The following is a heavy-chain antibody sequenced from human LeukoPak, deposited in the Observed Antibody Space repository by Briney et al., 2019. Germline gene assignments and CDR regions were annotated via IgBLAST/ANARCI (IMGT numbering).Heavy chain of an antibody. CDR2: INGRGDDK. Sequence: GGSLRLSCEGSGFTFSSHGMAWVRQDPGKGLDWVSGINGRGDDKYYAVSVKGRFTISRDNSKNTLYLQMDRLRAEDTAVYYCARGLEYSYSFFDYWGQGTLVTLSS. J-gene: IGHJ4*02. CDR3: ARGLEYSYSFFDY. CDR1: GFTFSSHG. V-gene: IGHV3-23*01. D-gene: IGHD6-6*01.